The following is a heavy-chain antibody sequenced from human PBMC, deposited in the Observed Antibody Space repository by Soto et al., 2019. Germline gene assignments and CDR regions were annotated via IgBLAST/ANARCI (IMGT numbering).Heavy chain of an antibody. CDR2: ISYDGGNK. V-gene: IGHV3-30-3*01. CDR1: GFTFSSYA. J-gene: IGHJ6*02. D-gene: IGHD7-27*01. CDR3: ARPNRHYYYYGMDV. Sequence: QVQLVESGGGVVQPGRSLRLSCAASGFTFSSYAMHWVRQAPGKGLEWVAVISYDGGNKYYADSVKGRFTISRDNSKNTLYLQMNSLRAEDTAVYYCARPNRHYYYYGMDVWGQGTTVTVSS.